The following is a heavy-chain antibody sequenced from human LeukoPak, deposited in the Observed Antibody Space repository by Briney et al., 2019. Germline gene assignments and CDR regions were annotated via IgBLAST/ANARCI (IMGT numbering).Heavy chain of an antibody. J-gene: IGHJ4*02. D-gene: IGHD5-12*01. CDR1: GGSISSYY. Sequence: ASETLSLTCTVSGGSISSYYWSWIRQPPGKGLEWIGEINHSGSTYYNPSLKSRVTISVDTSKNQFSLKLSSVTAADTAVYYCARFSRWLPFEFWGQGSLVTVSS. V-gene: IGHV4-34*01. CDR3: ARFSRWLPFEF. CDR2: INHSGST.